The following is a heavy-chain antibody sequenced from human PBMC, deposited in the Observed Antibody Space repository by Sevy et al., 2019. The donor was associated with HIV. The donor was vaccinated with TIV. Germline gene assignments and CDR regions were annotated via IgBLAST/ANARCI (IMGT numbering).Heavy chain of an antibody. CDR2: INPNSGGR. J-gene: IGHJ4*02. CDR3: TRGPSGFSGSDLAY. D-gene: IGHD3-22*01. V-gene: IGHV1-2*02. CDR1: GYTFTSYY. Sequence: ASVKVSCKHSGYTFTSYYMHWVRQAPGLGLEWMGWINPNSGGRKYAQRFQGRVTMTRDTSISTAYMELSRLKSDDTAVYYCTRGPSGFSGSDLAYWGQGTLVTVSS.